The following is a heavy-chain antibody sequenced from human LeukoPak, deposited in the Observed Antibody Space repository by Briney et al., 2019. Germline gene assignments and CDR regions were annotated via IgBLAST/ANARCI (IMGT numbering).Heavy chain of an antibody. Sequence: SETLSLTCAVYGGSFSGYYWSWIRQPPGKGLEWIGEINHSGSTNYNPSLKSRVTISVDTSKNQFSLKLSSVTAADTAVYYCARVARQGYYFDCWGQGTLVTVSS. CDR1: GGSFSGYY. CDR3: ARVARQGYYFDC. CDR2: INHSGST. V-gene: IGHV4-34*01. J-gene: IGHJ4*02.